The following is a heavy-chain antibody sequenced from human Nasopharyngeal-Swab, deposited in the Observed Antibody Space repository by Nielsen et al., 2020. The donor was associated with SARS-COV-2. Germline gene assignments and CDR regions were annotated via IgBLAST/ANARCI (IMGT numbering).Heavy chain of an antibody. CDR1: GFTFSSYE. V-gene: IGHV3-48*03. CDR2: ISSSGSTI. CDR3: ARGGPGYYDFWSGPQGYYYGMDV. D-gene: IGHD3-3*01. Sequence: GESLKISCAASGFTFSSYEMNWVRQAPGKGLEWVSYISSSGSTIYYADSVKGRFTISRDNAKNSLYLQMNSLRAEDTAVYYCARGGPGYYDFWSGPQGYYYGMDVWGQGTTVTVSS. J-gene: IGHJ6*02.